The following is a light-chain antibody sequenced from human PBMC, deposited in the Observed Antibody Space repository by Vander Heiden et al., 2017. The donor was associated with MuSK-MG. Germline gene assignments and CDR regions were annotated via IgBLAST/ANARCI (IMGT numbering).Light chain of an antibody. Sequence: DIQMTQSPSSLSASVVGRVTITCRASQSHSSYLNWYQQKPGKAPKLLIYAASSLQSGVPSRLSGSGSGTDFTLTISSLQPEDFATYYGQQSYRTPRTFGGGTKVEIK. CDR1: QSHSSY. CDR3: QQSYRTPRT. CDR2: AAS. J-gene: IGKJ4*01. V-gene: IGKV1-39*01.